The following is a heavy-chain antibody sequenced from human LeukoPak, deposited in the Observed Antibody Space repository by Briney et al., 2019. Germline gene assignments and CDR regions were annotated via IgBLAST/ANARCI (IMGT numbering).Heavy chain of an antibody. CDR1: GGSLSRYH. V-gene: IGHV4-59*08. Sequence: SETLSLICTVSGGSLSRYHGSWIPRSPGKGVEWVGYIYYSGSTNYNPSLKSRVTISVDTSNNQFSLKLSSVTAADTAVYYCAGDPFVEMATARPPWGQGTLVTVSS. D-gene: IGHD5-24*01. CDR2: IYYSGST. J-gene: IGHJ5*02. CDR3: AGDPFVEMATARPP.